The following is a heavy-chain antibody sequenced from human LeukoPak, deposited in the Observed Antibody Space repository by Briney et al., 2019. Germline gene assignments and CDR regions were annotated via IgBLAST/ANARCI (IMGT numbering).Heavy chain of an antibody. D-gene: IGHD2-15*01. CDR1: KFIFSNYW. V-gene: IGHV3-7*01. CDR2: IKKTGSET. Sequence: PGGSLRLSCAASKFIFSNYWMSWVCQAPGKGLEWVAYIKKTGSETYYVDSVKGRFTITRDNARNSLFLQMNSLRAEDTAVYYCAREDGYCSGGNCYSYFDSWGQGALVTVSS. CDR3: AREDGYCSGGNCYSYFDS. J-gene: IGHJ4*02.